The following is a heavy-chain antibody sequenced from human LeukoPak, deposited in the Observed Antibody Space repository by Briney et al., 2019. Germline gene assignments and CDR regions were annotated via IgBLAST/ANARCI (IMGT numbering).Heavy chain of an antibody. CDR2: IYHSGST. D-gene: IGHD4-11*01. CDR1: GYSISSGYY. CDR3: AREGGDSNSDYFDY. V-gene: IGHV4-38-2*02. Sequence: SETLSLTCTVSGYSISSGYYWGWIRQPPGKGLEWIGSIYHSGSTYYNPSLKSRVTISVDTSKNQFSLKLSSVTAADTAVYYCAREGGDSNSDYFDYWGQGTLVTVSS. J-gene: IGHJ4*02.